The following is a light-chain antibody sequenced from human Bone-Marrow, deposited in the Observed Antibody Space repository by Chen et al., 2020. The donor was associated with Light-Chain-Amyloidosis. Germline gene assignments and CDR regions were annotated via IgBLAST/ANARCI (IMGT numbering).Light chain of an antibody. V-gene: IGLV3-25*03. CDR1: DLPTKY. Sequence: SHELTQPPSLPVSPGQTARITCSGDDLPTKYAYWYQQKPGQAPVLVIHRDTERPSGISERFSGSSSGTTATLTISGVQAEDEADYHCQSADSSGTYEVIFGGGTKLTVL. J-gene: IGLJ2*01. CDR3: QSADSSGTYEVI. CDR2: RDT.